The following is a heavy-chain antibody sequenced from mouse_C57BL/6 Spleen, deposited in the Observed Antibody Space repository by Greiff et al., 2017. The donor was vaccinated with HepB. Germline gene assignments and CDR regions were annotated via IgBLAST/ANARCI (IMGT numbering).Heavy chain of an antibody. V-gene: IGHV5-16*01. Sequence: EVKLMESEGGLVQPGSSMKLSCTASGFTFSDYYMAWVRQVPEKGLEWVANINYDGSSTYYLDSLKSRFIISRDNTKNILYLQMSSLKSEDTATYYCARGGVRWYFDVWGTGTTVTVSS. J-gene: IGHJ1*03. CDR3: ARGGVRWYFDV. CDR2: INYDGSST. D-gene: IGHD2-2*01. CDR1: GFTFSDYY.